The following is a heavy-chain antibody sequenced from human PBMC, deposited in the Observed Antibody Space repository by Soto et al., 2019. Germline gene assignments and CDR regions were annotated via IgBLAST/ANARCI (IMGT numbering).Heavy chain of an antibody. J-gene: IGHJ3*02. D-gene: IGHD1-26*01. Sequence: QVQLQQWGAGLLKPSETLSLTCAVYGGSFSGYYWSWIRQPPGKGLEWIGEINHSGSTNYNPSIKSRVIRSVDTSKNQFSMKLSSVTAADTAVYYCARGRRTSELCTLMGAFDIWGQGTMVTVSS. V-gene: IGHV4-34*01. CDR3: ARGRRTSELCTLMGAFDI. CDR2: INHSGST. CDR1: GGSFSGYY.